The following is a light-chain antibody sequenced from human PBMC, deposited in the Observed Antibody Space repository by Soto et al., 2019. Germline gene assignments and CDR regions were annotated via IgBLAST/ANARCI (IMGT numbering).Light chain of an antibody. J-gene: IGKJ2*01. Sequence: ESLLTQSPGTLSLSPGERATLSCRASQTVNSRHLNWYQHKPGQAPRLLIYGASIRAAGIPDRFSGSRSGADFSLTITRLEPEASAVYYCQQFDGSRPAFTFGQGTKLEI. CDR3: QQFDGSRPAFT. CDR2: GAS. CDR1: QTVNSRH. V-gene: IGKV3-20*01.